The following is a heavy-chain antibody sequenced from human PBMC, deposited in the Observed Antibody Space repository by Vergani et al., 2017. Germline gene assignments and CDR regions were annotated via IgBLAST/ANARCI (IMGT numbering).Heavy chain of an antibody. CDR1: GYTLTELS. CDR2: FDPEDGET. CDR3: ATGRSTGYYDCWSGYHTRTNWFDP. V-gene: IGHV1-24*01. J-gene: IGHJ5*02. Sequence: QVQLVQSGAEVKKPGASVKVSCKVSGYTLTELSMHWVRQAPGKGLEWMGGFDPEDGETIYAQKFQGRVTMTEDTSTDTAYMELSSLRSEDTAVYYCATGRSTGYYDCWSGYHTRTNWFDPWGQGTLVTVSS. D-gene: IGHD3-3*01.